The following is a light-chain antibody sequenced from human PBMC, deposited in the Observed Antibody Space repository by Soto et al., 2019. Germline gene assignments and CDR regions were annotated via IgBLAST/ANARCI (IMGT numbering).Light chain of an antibody. Sequence: DIVMTQSPDSLAVSLGERATINCKSSQSVLYSSSNKNYLAWYQQKPGQPPKLLIYWASIRESGVPDRFSGSGSGTDFTLTISSLQDEDVAVYYCQQYLSTPLTFGGGTKVEIK. CDR3: QQYLSTPLT. CDR1: QSVLYSSSNKNY. V-gene: IGKV4-1*01. J-gene: IGKJ4*01. CDR2: WAS.